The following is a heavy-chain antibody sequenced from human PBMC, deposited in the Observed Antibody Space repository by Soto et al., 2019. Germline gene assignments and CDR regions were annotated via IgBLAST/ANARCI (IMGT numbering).Heavy chain of an antibody. CDR2: INTDGTII. CDR3: ASEGIHRFDY. V-gene: IGHV3-74*01. CDR1: KFTFTSYW. D-gene: IGHD3-16*02. J-gene: IGHJ4*02. Sequence: GGSLRLSCAASKFTFTSYWMHWVRQAPGKGLEWVSHINTDGTIINYADSVKGRFTVSRDNARNSLYLQIKSLRGDDTAVYYCASEGIHRFDYWGQGTLVTVSS.